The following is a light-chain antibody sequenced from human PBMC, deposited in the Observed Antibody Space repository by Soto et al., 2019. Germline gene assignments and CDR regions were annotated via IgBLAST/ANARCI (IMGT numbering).Light chain of an antibody. CDR2: DVT. J-gene: IGLJ2*01. CDR1: SSDIGGYNY. Sequence: QSALTQPASVSGSPGQSITISCTGTSSDIGGYNYVSWYQQHPGKAPKLMIYDVTYRPSGVSNRFSASKSGNTASLTISGLQAEGEADYYCASYASSNTVLFGGGTKVTVL. V-gene: IGLV2-14*03. CDR3: ASYASSNTVL.